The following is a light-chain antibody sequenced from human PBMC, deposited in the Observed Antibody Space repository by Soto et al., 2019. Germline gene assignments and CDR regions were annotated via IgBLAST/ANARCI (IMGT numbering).Light chain of an antibody. V-gene: IGKV1-5*03. J-gene: IGKJ2*01. CDR2: KAS. CDR1: QSISSW. CDR3: QQYTSYPFT. Sequence: DIQMTQSPSTLSASVGDRVTITCRASQSISSWLAWYQQKPGKAPKLLIYKASTLESGVPSNFSGSGSGTEFTLTINSLQPEDFATYFCQQYTSYPFTFGQGTKLDI.